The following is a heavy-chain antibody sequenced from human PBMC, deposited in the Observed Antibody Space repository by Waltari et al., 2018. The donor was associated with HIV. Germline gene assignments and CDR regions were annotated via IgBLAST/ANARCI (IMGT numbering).Heavy chain of an antibody. V-gene: IGHV3-30*18. Sequence: QVHLVESGGGVVQPGRSLRLSSAASGFTFSSYAMHWVRQAPGKGLEWVAVISYHGDDKYYADSVKGRFTISRDNSKNTLYLQMNSLRAEDTAVYYCAKGASGWSPGYWGQGTLVTVSS. J-gene: IGHJ4*02. D-gene: IGHD6-19*01. CDR1: GFTFSSYA. CDR2: ISYHGDDK. CDR3: AKGASGWSPGY.